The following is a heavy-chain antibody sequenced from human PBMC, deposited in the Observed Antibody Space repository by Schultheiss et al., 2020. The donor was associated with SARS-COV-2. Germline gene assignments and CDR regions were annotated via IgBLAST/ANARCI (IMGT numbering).Heavy chain of an antibody. J-gene: IGHJ4*01. CDR2: IYQSGNT. CDR1: GYSISSGYY. D-gene: IGHD2-2*01. CDR3: ASALIIVPAAMNY. Sequence: SETLSLTCTVSGYSISSGYYWGWIRQPPGKGLEWIGSIYQSGNTYYRPSLKSRVTISIDKSKNQFSLKLTSLTAADTAVYYCASALIIVPAAMNYWGQGTLVTVSS. V-gene: IGHV4-38-2*02.